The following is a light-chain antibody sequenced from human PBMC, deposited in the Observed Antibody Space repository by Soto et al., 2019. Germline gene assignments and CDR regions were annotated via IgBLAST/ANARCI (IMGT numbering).Light chain of an antibody. V-gene: IGLV2-14*03. CDR2: DVS. CDR3: SSFTTSITVV. Sequence: QSALTQPASVSGSPGQSITISCTGTSSDVGYYNYVSWYQQHPGKAPKLMIYDVSNRPSGVSNRFSGSKSGNTASLTISGLQAEDEADYYCSSFTTSITVVFGGGTKLTVL. J-gene: IGLJ2*01. CDR1: SSDVGYYNY.